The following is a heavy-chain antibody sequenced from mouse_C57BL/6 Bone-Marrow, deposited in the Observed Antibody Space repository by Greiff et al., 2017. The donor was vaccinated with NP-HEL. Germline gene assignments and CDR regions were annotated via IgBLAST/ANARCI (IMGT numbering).Heavy chain of an antibody. Sequence: QVQLQQSGAELVRPGASVTLSCKASGYTFTDYEMHWVKQTPVHGLEWIGAIDPETGGTAYNQKFKGKAILTADKSSSTAYMELRRLTSEDSAVYYCTRGEDYGSSYLYYFDYWGQGTTLTVSS. CDR3: TRGEDYGSSYLYYFDY. V-gene: IGHV1-15*01. D-gene: IGHD1-1*01. J-gene: IGHJ2*01. CDR1: GYTFTDYE. CDR2: IDPETGGT.